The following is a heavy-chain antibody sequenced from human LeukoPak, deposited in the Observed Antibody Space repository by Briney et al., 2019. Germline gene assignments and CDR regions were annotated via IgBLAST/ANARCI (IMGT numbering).Heavy chain of an antibody. CDR1: GGAISSSSYY. Sequence: PSETLSLTCAVSGGAISSSSYYWGWIRQPPGKGLEWIGSIYYSGSTYYNPSLKSRVTISVDTSKNQFSLKLSSVTAADTAVYYCARLKCSGGTCYSGLGHFDYWGQGSLVTVSS. J-gene: IGHJ4*02. D-gene: IGHD2-15*01. CDR2: IYYSGST. CDR3: ARLKCSGGTCYSGLGHFDY. V-gene: IGHV4-39*01.